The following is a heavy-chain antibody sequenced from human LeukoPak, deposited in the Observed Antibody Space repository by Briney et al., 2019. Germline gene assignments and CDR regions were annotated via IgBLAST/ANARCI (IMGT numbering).Heavy chain of an antibody. D-gene: IGHD5-24*01. V-gene: IGHV4-59*01. Sequence: SETLSLTCTVSGGSISSYYWSWIRQPPWKGLEWIGYIYYSGSTNYNPSLKSRVTISVDTSKNQFSLKLRSVTAADTAVYYCARRSRRDANWFAPWGQGTLVTVSS. CDR2: IYYSGST. CDR1: GGSISSYY. CDR3: ARRSRRDANWFAP. J-gene: IGHJ5*02.